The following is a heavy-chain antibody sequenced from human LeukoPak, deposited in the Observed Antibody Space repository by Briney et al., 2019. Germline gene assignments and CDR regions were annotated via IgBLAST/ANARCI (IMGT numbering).Heavy chain of an antibody. J-gene: IGHJ4*02. CDR2: INQDGSQK. V-gene: IGHV3-7*01. CDR1: GFTFSTYW. D-gene: IGHD3/OR15-3a*01. CDR3: AKDVAWGRMDL. Sequence: PGGSLRLSCAASGFTFSTYWMSWVRQAPGKGLEWVAIINQDGSQKYYVDSVKGRFTISRDNAKNSLYLQMDSLRVEDTAVYHCAKDVAWGRMDLWGQGTLATVSS.